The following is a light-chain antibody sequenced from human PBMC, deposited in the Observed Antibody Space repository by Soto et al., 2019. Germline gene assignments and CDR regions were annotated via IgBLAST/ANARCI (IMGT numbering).Light chain of an antibody. Sequence: DISLTQSPSFLSASVGDRVTITCRASEDILSHLAWYQQKTGKPPNLLIYAAAYLQSGVPSRFRGSRSETEFTLTITRLQPEDFETYYCQQVKNYPRTFGQGTKVDIK. CDR3: QQVKNYPRT. J-gene: IGKJ1*01. CDR2: AAA. CDR1: EDILSH. V-gene: IGKV1-9*01.